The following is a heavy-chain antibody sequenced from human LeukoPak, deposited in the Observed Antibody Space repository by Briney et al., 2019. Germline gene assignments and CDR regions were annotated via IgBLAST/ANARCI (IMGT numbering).Heavy chain of an antibody. Sequence: PGGSLRLSCSCAASVFSFSNAWVTWGRQVPGKGLEWVGRIKSKTDAGTTDYAAPVKGRFTISRENSEDTLYLQMNSLKTEDTAVYYCPAVDFDSWGQGTLVTVSP. CDR3: PAVDFDS. V-gene: IGHV3-15*01. J-gene: IGHJ4*02. CDR2: IKSKTDAGTT. D-gene: IGHD4-23*01. CDR1: VFSFSNAW.